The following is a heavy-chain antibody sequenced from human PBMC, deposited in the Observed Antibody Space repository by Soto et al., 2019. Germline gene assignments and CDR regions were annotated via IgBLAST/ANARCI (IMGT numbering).Heavy chain of an antibody. D-gene: IGHD2-15*01. Sequence: EVQLVESGGGLVQPGGSLRLSCAASGFTVSSNYMSWVRQAPGKGLEWVSVIYSGGSTYYADSVKGRFTISRDNSKNMLYLQMNSLRAEDTAVYYCATCSGGSCYARGAGYYYYYMDVWGKGTTVTVSS. CDR3: ATCSGGSCYARGAGYYYYYMDV. CDR2: IYSGGST. CDR1: GFTVSSNY. J-gene: IGHJ6*03. V-gene: IGHV3-66*01.